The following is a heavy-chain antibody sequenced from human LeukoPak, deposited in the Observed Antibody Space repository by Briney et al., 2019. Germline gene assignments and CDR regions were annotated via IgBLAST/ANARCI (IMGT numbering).Heavy chain of an antibody. CDR2: ISVYNGNT. J-gene: IGHJ6*03. CDR1: GYTCTSYG. D-gene: IGHD3-22*01. CDR3: ARDEYYYDSSGYLYYYMDV. Sequence: ASVKVSCKASGYTCTSYGISWVRQAPGQGLEWMGWISVYNGNTNYAQKLQGRVTMTTDTSTSTAYMELRSLRSDDTAVYYCARDEYYYDSSGYLYYYMDVWGKGTTVTVSS. V-gene: IGHV1-18*01.